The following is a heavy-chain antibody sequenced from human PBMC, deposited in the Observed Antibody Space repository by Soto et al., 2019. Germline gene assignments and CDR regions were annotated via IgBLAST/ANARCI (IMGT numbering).Heavy chain of an antibody. J-gene: IGHJ5*02. D-gene: IGHD6-13*01. CDR3: ARGIAEALTHP. CDR2: INHSGST. Sequence: SRTCAFYGGSFSGYYWSWIRQPPGKGLEWIGEINHSGSTNYNPSLKSRVTISVDTSKNQFSLKLSSVTAADTAVYYCARGIAEALTHPWGQGTLVTVSS. CDR1: GGSFSGYY. V-gene: IGHV4-34*01.